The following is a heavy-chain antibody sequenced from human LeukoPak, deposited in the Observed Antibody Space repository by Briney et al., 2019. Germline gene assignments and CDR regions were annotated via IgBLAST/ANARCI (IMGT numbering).Heavy chain of an antibody. CDR3: AREYSDLSGAVAGAYYFDY. D-gene: IGHD6-19*01. J-gene: IGHJ4*02. CDR2: IYSGGST. CDR1: GFTVSSNY. V-gene: IGHV3-53*01. Sequence: GGSLRLSCAASGFTVSSNYMSWVRQAPGKGLEWVSVIYSGGSTYYADSVKGRFTISRDNSKNTLYLQMNSLRAEDTAVYYCAREYSDLSGAVAGAYYFDYWGQGTLVTVSS.